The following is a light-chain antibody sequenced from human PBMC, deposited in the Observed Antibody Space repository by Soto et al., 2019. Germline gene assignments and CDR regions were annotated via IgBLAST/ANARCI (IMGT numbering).Light chain of an antibody. CDR3: HQYGSSPRT. Sequence: EIVLTQSPGTLSLSPGDRSTLSCRASQSVISNFLAWYQQKPGQAPRLLIYGASIRATGIPDRFSGSGSGTDFTLTIRRLEPEDFAMYFCHQYGSSPRTFGQGTKVEIK. CDR2: GAS. CDR1: QSVISNF. V-gene: IGKV3-20*01. J-gene: IGKJ1*01.